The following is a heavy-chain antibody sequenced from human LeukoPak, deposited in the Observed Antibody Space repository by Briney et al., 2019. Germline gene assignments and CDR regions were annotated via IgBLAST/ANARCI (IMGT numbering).Heavy chain of an antibody. CDR3: ARVLAPSLERELLGFFDY. J-gene: IGHJ4*02. V-gene: IGHV3-20*04. Sequence: PGGSLRLSCAASGFTFDDYGMSWVRHAPGKGLGWVSGINWNGGSTGYADSVKGRFTISRDNAKNSLYLQMNSLRAEYTALYYCARVLAPSLERELLGFFDYWGQGTLVTVSS. D-gene: IGHD1-26*01. CDR1: GFTFDDYG. CDR2: INWNGGST.